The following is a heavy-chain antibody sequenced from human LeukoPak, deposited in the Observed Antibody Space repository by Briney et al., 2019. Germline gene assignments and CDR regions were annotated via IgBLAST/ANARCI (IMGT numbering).Heavy chain of an antibody. Sequence: GGSLRLSCAASGFTFSSYWMHWVRQAPGKGLVWVSRINSDGSSTSYADSVKGRFTISRDNAKNTLYLQMNSLRAEATPVYYCARAGSSSWYSNRFDPWGQGTLVTVSS. J-gene: IGHJ5*02. CDR2: INSDGSST. CDR1: GFTFSSYW. D-gene: IGHD6-13*01. V-gene: IGHV3-74*01. CDR3: ARAGSSSWYSNRFDP.